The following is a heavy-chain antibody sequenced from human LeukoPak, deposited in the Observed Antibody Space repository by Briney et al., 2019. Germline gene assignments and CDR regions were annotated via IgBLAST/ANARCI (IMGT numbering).Heavy chain of an antibody. CDR2: IYYSGST. V-gene: IGHV4-59*01. CDR3: ARVAAAGTGIFVNFYYSMDI. D-gene: IGHD6-13*01. CDR1: GGSISSYY. J-gene: IGHJ6*03. Sequence: SETLSLTCTVSGGSISSYYWSWIRQPPGKGLEWIGFIYYSGSTNYNPSLKSRVTISVDTSKKQFSLKLRSVTAADTAVYYCARVAAAGTGIFVNFYYSMDIWGKGTTVTISS.